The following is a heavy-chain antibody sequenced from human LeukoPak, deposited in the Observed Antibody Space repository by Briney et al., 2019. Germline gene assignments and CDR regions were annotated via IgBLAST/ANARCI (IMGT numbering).Heavy chain of an antibody. J-gene: IGHJ4*02. CDR1: GFTFDSFY. CDR2: ISGSGGST. V-gene: IGHV3-23*01. D-gene: IGHD3-3*01. Sequence: GGSLRLSCVASGFTFDSFYMSWFRQAPGKGLEWVSAISGSGGSTYYADSVKGRFTISRDNSKNTLYLQMNSLRAEDTAVYYCAKTIFGVGYFDYWGQGTLVTVSS. CDR3: AKTIFGVGYFDY.